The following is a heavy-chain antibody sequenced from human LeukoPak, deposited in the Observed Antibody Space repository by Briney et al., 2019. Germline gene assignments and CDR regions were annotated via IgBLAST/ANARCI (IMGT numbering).Heavy chain of an antibody. V-gene: IGHV1-69*13. D-gene: IGHD5-18*01. Sequence: VASVKVSCKASGGTFSSYAISWVRQAPGQGLEWMGGIIPIFGTANYAQKFQGRVTITADESTSTAYMELSCLRSEDTAVYYCARDGRGYSYGNFDYWGQGTLVTVSS. CDR2: IIPIFGTA. J-gene: IGHJ4*02. CDR3: ARDGRGYSYGNFDY. CDR1: GGTFSSYA.